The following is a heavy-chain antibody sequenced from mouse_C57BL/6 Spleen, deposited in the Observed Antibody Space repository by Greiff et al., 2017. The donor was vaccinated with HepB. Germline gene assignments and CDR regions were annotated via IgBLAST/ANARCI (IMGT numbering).Heavy chain of an antibody. CDR2: IDPSDSYT. Sequence: VQLQQPGAELVRPGTSVKLSCKASGYTFTSYWMHWVKQRPGQGLEWIGVIDPSDSYTNYNQKFKGKATLTVDTSSSTAYMQLSSLTSEDSAVYYCARSNYSNSYWYFDVWGTGTTVTVSS. V-gene: IGHV1-59*01. D-gene: IGHD2-5*01. J-gene: IGHJ1*03. CDR1: GYTFTSYW. CDR3: ARSNYSNSYWYFDV.